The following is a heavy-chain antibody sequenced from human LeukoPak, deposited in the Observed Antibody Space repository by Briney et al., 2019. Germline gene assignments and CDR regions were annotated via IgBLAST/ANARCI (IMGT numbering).Heavy chain of an antibody. V-gene: IGHV4-39*01. CDR2: IYYSGST. D-gene: IGHD2-15*01. CDR3: AIYDVVATPASATGDFDY. Sequence: SETLSLTCTVSGGSISSSSDYWGWIRQPPGKGLEWIGSIYYSGSTYYNPSLKSRVTISVDTSKNQFSLKLSSVTAADTAVYYCAIYDVVATPASATGDFDYWGQGTLVTVSS. J-gene: IGHJ4*02. CDR1: GGSISSSSDY.